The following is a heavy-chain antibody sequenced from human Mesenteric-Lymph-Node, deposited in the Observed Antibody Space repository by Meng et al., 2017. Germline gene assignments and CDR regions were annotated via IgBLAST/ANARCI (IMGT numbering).Heavy chain of an antibody. CDR1: GYTFTDYS. J-gene: IGHJ4*02. V-gene: IGHV1-2*06. Sequence: ASVKVSCKASGYTFTDYSVHWVRQAPGQGLEWMALINPKSGGTYYAQRFQGRVTLTRDTSISTAYMDLTTITADDTAIYYCARDYFGSYEYWGQGTVVTVSS. CDR3: ARDYFGSYEY. CDR2: INPKSGGT. D-gene: IGHD3-3*01.